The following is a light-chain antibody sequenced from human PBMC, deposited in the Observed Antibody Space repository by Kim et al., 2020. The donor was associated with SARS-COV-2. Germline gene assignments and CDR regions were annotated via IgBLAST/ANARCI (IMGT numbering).Light chain of an antibody. V-gene: IGKV1-5*03. CDR2: RAS. CDR1: QTIVDW. J-gene: IGKJ2*01. CDR3: KQYSGYSKYT. Sequence: VGDRVTITCRASQTIVDWLAWYQQKTGKAPKLLIYRASTLASGVPTRFSGSGSGTEYTLTISSLQPDDFATYYCKQYSGYSKYTFVEGTKVDIK.